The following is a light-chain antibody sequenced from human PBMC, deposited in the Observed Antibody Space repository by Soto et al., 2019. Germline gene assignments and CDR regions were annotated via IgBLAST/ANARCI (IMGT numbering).Light chain of an antibody. V-gene: IGKV1-12*01. CDR3: QQTTAFPRT. CDR2: TAS. J-gene: IGKJ1*01. Sequence: DIQMTQSPSSVSASVGDRVTITCRASQDISSWLAWYQQRPGKAPELLIYTASSLQSGVPSRFSGSGSGTDFTLTIGSLQPEDSATYYCQQTTAFPRTFGQGTKVEIK. CDR1: QDISSW.